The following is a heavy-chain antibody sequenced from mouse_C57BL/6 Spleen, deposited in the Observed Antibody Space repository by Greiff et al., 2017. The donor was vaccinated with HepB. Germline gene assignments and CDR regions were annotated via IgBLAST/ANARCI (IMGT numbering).Heavy chain of an antibody. J-gene: IGHJ4*01. D-gene: IGHD2-1*01. CDR1: GYTFTSYW. Sequence: QVQLQQPGAELVRPGSSVKLSCKASGYTFTSYWMHWVKQRPIQGLEWIGNIDPSDSETHYNQKFKDKATLTVDKSSSTAYMQLSSLTSEDSAVFYCAKGGYYGNYDYAMDYWGQGTSVTVSS. V-gene: IGHV1-52*01. CDR3: AKGGYYGNYDYAMDY. CDR2: IDPSDSET.